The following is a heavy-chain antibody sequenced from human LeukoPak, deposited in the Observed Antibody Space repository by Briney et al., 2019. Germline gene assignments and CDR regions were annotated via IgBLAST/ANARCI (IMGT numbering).Heavy chain of an antibody. J-gene: IGHJ4*02. D-gene: IGHD6-13*01. V-gene: IGHV1-46*01. CDR2: INPSGGST. Sequence: ASVKVSCKASGYTFTNCYMHWVRQAPGPGLEWMGIINPSGGSTSYAQKFQGRVTMTRDTSTSTVYMELSSLRSEDTAVYYCASSLAAAGYYFDYWGQGTLVTVSS. CDR1: GYTFTNCY. CDR3: ASSLAAAGYYFDY.